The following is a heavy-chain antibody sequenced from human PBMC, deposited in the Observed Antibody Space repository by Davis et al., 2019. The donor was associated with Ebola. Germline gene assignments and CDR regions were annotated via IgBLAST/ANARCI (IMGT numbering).Heavy chain of an antibody. CDR1: GFTFSRYW. CDR2: ISYDGSDK. Sequence: GGSLRLSCAASGFTFSRYWMSWVRQAPGKGLEWVAVISYDGSDKYYADSVKGRFTISRDNSKNTLYLQMNSLRAEDTAVYYCARVRWTSGYYFDYWGQGTLVTVSS. V-gene: IGHV3-30*03. D-gene: IGHD3-22*01. J-gene: IGHJ4*02. CDR3: ARVRWTSGYYFDY.